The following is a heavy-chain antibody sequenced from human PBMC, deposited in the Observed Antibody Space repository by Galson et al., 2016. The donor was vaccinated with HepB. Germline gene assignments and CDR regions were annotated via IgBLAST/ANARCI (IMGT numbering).Heavy chain of an antibody. Sequence: SVKVSCKASGYSFTNYGISWVRQAPGQGLEWMGWISTYNGNTNYAQKLQGRVTMTTDTSTSTAYMELRSLRSDDTAVYYCARERGNYPYFDYWGQGTLVTVSS. J-gene: IGHJ4*02. CDR2: ISTYNGNT. CDR3: ARERGNYPYFDY. D-gene: IGHD1-7*01. CDR1: GYSFTNYG. V-gene: IGHV1-18*01.